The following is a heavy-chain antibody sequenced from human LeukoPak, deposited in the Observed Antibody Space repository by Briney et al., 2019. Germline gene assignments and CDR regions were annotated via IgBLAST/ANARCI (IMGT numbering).Heavy chain of an antibody. J-gene: IGHJ4*02. D-gene: IGHD4/OR15-4a*01. V-gene: IGHV3-74*01. CDR2: INSDGSST. Sequence: PGGSLRLSCAASGFTFSSYWMHWVRQAPGKGLVWVSRINSDGSSTSYADSVKGRFTISRDNSKNTLYLQVNSLRVEDTAVYFCAKAFSRSYDYGPSDHWGQGTLVTVSS. CDR1: GFTFSSYW. CDR3: AKAFSRSYDYGPSDH.